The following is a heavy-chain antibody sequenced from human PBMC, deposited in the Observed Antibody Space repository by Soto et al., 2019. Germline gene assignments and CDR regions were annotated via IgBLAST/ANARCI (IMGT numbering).Heavy chain of an antibody. CDR1: GYTLTELS. Sequence: ASVKVSCKVSGYTLTELSMHWVRQAPGKGLEWMGGFDPEDGETIYAQKFQGRVTMTEDTSTDTAYMELSSLRSEDTAVYYCETAIDIVVASNNNWFDPWGQGTRVTVSS. CDR3: ETAIDIVVASNNNWFDP. CDR2: FDPEDGET. J-gene: IGHJ5*02. V-gene: IGHV1-24*01. D-gene: IGHD2-2*01.